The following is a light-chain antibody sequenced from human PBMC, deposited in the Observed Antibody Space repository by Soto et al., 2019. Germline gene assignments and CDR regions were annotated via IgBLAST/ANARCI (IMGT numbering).Light chain of an antibody. Sequence: QSVLTQPASVSGSPGQSITISCTGTSSDVGGYNYVSWYQQHPGKAPKLMIYEVSNRPSGVSNRFSGSKSGNTASLTISGLQAEDEADYYCAAWDDSLKAMLFGGGTKLTVL. CDR3: AAWDDSLKAML. J-gene: IGLJ3*02. V-gene: IGLV2-14*01. CDR1: SSDVGGYNY. CDR2: EVS.